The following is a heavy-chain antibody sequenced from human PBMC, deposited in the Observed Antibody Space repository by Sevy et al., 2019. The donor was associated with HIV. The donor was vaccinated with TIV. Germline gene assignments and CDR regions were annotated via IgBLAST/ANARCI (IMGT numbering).Heavy chain of an antibody. CDR1: GFTFDTYW. D-gene: IGHD3-22*01. Sequence: GSLRLSCAASGFTFDTYWMTWVRQAPGKGLEWVANIKQDGSYNYLVDSVKGRFTISRDNAKNSLFLQMNSLTAEDTAVYYCARGRTYYYDTSGYKATMYFDYWGQGALVTVSS. J-gene: IGHJ4*02. CDR3: ARGRTYYYDTSGYKATMYFDY. CDR2: IKQDGSYN. V-gene: IGHV3-7*01.